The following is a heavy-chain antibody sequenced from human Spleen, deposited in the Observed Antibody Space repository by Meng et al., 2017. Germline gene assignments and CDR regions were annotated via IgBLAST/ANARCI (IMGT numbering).Heavy chain of an antibody. D-gene: IGHD6-19*01. J-gene: IGHJ5*02. V-gene: IGHV4-39*01. CDR1: GGSISTSGYY. CDR3: VRSSAWVRTGFDP. Sequence: QPQLQESGPGLVRPSEALSPTCSVSGGSISTSGYYWGWIRQPPGKGLELIGSIGHSGFTYYTPSLKSRVTVSIDTSRNQFSLWLTSVTAADTAVYYCVRSSAWVRTGFDPWGQGTLVTVSS. CDR2: IGHSGFT.